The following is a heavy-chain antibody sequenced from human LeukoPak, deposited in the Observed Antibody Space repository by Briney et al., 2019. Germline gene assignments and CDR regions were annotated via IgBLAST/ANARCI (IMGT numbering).Heavy chain of an antibody. CDR2: IYYSGST. Sequence: SETLSLTCTVSGGSISSYYWSWIRQPPGKGLEWIGYIYYSGSTNYNPSLKSRVTISVDTSKNQFSLKLSSVTAADTAVYYCARGSPGGETDYWGQGTLVTVSS. CDR3: ARGSPGGETDY. CDR1: GGSISSYY. J-gene: IGHJ4*02. V-gene: IGHV4-59*08.